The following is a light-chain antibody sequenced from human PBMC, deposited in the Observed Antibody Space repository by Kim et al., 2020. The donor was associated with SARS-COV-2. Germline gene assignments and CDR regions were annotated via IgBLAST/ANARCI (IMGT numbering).Light chain of an antibody. CDR3: QQYNKWPLT. CDR1: QSVTNN. Sequence: APGERATPSCRASQSVTNNYLAWYQQKPGQAPRLLIHGASTRATGIPARFSGSGSGTEFTLTISSLQSEDFAVYYCQQYNKWPLTFGGGTKVDIK. CDR2: GAS. J-gene: IGKJ4*01. V-gene: IGKV3-15*01.